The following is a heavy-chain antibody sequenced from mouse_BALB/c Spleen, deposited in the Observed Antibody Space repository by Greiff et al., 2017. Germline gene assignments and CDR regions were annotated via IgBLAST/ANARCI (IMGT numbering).Heavy chain of an antibody. J-gene: IGHJ3*01. Sequence: EVKLIESGAELVKPGASVKLSCTASGFNIKDTYMHWVKQRPEQGLEWIGRIDPANGNTKYDPKFQGKATITADTSSNTAYLQLSSLTSEDTAVYYCARGGRYDEFAYWGQGTLVTVSA. CDR1: GFNIKDTY. V-gene: IGHV14-3*02. CDR3: ARGGRYDEFAY. D-gene: IGHD2-14*01. CDR2: IDPANGNT.